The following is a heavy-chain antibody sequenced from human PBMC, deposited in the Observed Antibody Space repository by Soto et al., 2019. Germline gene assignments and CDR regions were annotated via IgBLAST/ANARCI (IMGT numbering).Heavy chain of an antibody. Sequence: QVQLVQSGAEVKKPGSSVKVSCKASGGTFSSYAISWVRQAPGQGLEWMGGIIPIFGTANYAQKFQGRVTMSAAESTSTAYMELSSLRSEDTAVYYCARGLEAVAGPDDYWGQGTLVTVSS. D-gene: IGHD6-19*01. CDR3: ARGLEAVAGPDDY. CDR2: IIPIFGTA. V-gene: IGHV1-69*12. J-gene: IGHJ4*02. CDR1: GGTFSSYA.